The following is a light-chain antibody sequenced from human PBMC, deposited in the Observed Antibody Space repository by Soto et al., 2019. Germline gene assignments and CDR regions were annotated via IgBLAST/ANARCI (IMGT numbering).Light chain of an antibody. CDR3: QQYNNWPWLT. J-gene: IGKJ4*01. CDR2: GAS. CDR1: QSVISY. V-gene: IGKV3-15*01. Sequence: EVVMTQSPVTLTVSPGEGATLSCRASQSVISYLAWYQQKPGQAPRLLIYGASTRVTDVPARFSGSGSGTEFTLTIISLQPEDLGVYYCQQYNNWPWLTFGGGTMVEI.